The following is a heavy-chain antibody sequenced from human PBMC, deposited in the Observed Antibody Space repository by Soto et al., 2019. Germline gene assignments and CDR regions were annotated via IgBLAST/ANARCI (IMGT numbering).Heavy chain of an antibody. J-gene: IGHJ4*02. CDR2: IYYSGST. CDR1: GGSISSYY. Sequence: SETLFLTCTVSGGSISSYYWSWIRQPPGKGLEWIGYIYYSGSTNYNPSLKSRVTISVDTSKNQFSLKLSSVTAADTAVYYCARNLDDYVWGSYRYTPPRYWGQGTLVTVSS. CDR3: ARNLDDYVWGSYRYTPPRY. D-gene: IGHD3-16*02. V-gene: IGHV4-59*01.